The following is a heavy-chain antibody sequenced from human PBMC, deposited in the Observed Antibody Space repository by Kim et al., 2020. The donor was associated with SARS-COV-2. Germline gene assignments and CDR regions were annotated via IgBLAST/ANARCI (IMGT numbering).Heavy chain of an antibody. Sequence: GGSLRLSCAASGFTFSSYGMHWVRQAPGKGLEWVAVIWYDGSNKYYADSVKGRFTISRDNSKNTLYLQMNSLRAEDTAVYYCAKDLGWYSSSWLDYWGQGTLVTVSS. V-gene: IGHV3-33*06. CDR1: GFTFSSYG. CDR2: IWYDGSNK. D-gene: IGHD6-13*01. J-gene: IGHJ4*02. CDR3: AKDLGWYSSSWLDY.